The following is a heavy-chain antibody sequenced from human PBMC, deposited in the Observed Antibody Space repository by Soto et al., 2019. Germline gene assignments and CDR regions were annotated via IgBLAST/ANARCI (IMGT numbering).Heavy chain of an antibody. D-gene: IGHD2-2*01. Sequence: VQLQESGPGLVKPSETLSLTCTVSGTCISSYYWSWIRQPPGKGLEWIANIHYSGTTNYKPSLARRVTLSVDTSKNQFSLKMTSVTAADRAMYFCTRYNSYAIDYWGRGTLVTVSS. CDR3: TRYNSYAIDY. J-gene: IGHJ4*02. CDR2: IHYSGTT. V-gene: IGHV4-59*01. CDR1: GTCISSYY.